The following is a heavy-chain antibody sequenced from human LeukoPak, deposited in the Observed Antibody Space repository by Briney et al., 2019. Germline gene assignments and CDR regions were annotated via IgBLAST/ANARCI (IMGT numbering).Heavy chain of an antibody. J-gene: IGHJ5*02. CDR1: GGSFSSNI. D-gene: IGHD2-2*01. Sequence: SVKISCKASGGSFSSNIIGWVLQAPGQGLEWMGGIVTIFGKTKYAQKFQGRVTITTDESSSTAYMELSSLRSDDTAIYYCARGWGIPAPISWFDPWGQGTLVTVSS. CDR2: IVTIFGKT. CDR3: ARGWGIPAPISWFDP. V-gene: IGHV1-69*05.